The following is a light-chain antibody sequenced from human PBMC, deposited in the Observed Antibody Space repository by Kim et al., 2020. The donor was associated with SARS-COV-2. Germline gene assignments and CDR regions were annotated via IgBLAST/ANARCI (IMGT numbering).Light chain of an antibody. CDR3: QQYATSPRT. Sequence: EIVLTQSPGTLSLSPGERATLSCRASQSVSSNYLAWYQQKPGQAPRLLVYGASSRATGIPDRFSGSGSGTDFTLTISRLEPEDFAEYFCQQYATSPRTFGQGTKVDIK. V-gene: IGKV3-20*01. CDR1: QSVSSNY. CDR2: GAS. J-gene: IGKJ1*01.